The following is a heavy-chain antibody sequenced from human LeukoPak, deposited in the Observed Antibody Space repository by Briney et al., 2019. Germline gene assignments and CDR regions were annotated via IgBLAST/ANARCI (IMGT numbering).Heavy chain of an antibody. V-gene: IGHV4-59*08. CDR2: IYYSGST. Sequence: PSETLSLTCTVSGGSISSYYWSWIRQPPGKGLEWIGYIYYSGSTNYNPSLKRGVTISVETSKNKFSLKLTSVTAADTAVYYCARLAHSSGWSYYYYYYGMDVWGQGTTVTVSS. CDR3: ARLAHSSGWSYYYYYYGMDV. D-gene: IGHD6-19*01. J-gene: IGHJ6*02. CDR1: GGSISSYY.